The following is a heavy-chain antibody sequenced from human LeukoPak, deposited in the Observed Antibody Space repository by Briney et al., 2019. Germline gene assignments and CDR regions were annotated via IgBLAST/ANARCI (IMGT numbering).Heavy chain of an antibody. CDR2: INHSGST. D-gene: IGHD3-9*01. J-gene: IGHJ5*02. CDR3: ARRRLRYFDWLPNNWFDP. CDR1: GGSFSGYY. Sequence: SETLSLTCAVYGGSFSGYYWSWIRQPPGKGLKWIGEINHSGSTNYNPSLKSRVTISVDTSKNQFSLKLSSVTAADTAVYYCARRRLRYFDWLPNNWFDPWGQGTLVTVSS. V-gene: IGHV4-34*01.